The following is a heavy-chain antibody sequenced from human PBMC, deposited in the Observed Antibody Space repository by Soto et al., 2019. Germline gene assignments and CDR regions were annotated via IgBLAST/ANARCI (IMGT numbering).Heavy chain of an antibody. CDR1: GFTFSSYA. CDR3: ARSSSGWYYFDY. D-gene: IGHD6-19*01. J-gene: IGHJ4*02. Sequence: QVQLVESGGGVVQPGRSLRLSCAASGFTFSSYAMHWVRQAPGKGLEWVAVISYDGSNKYYADSVKGRFTISRDNSKNTLYLQMNSLRAEDTAVYYCARSSSGWYYFDYWGQGTLVTVSS. CDR2: ISYDGSNK. V-gene: IGHV3-30-3*01.